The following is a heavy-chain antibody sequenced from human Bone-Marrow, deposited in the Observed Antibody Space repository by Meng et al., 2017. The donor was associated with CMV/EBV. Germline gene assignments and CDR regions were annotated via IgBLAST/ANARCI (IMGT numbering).Heavy chain of an antibody. V-gene: IGHV3-7*01. CDR1: GFTFSSYW. Sequence: GESLKISCAASGFTFSSYWMSWVRQAPGKGLEWVANIKYDGGEKFYVDSVKGRFTISRDNAKNSLYLQMNSLRAEDTAVYYCARGRPRFDYWGQGTLVTVSS. CDR2: IKYDGGEK. CDR3: ARGRPRFDY. D-gene: IGHD5-24*01. J-gene: IGHJ4*02.